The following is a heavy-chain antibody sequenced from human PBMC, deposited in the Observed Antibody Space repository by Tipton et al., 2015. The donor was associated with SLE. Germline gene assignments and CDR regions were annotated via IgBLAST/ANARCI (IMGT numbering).Heavy chain of an antibody. D-gene: IGHD3-3*01. CDR2: IYYSGST. J-gene: IGHJ5*02. Sequence: TLSLTCTVSGGSISSSSYYWGWIRQPPGKGLEWIGSIYYSGSTYYNPSLKSRVTISVDTPKNQFSLKLSSVTAADTAVYYCARRVTIFGVVTSGWFDPWGQGTLVTVSS. V-gene: IGHV4-39*07. CDR3: ARRVTIFGVVTSGWFDP. CDR1: GGSISSSSYY.